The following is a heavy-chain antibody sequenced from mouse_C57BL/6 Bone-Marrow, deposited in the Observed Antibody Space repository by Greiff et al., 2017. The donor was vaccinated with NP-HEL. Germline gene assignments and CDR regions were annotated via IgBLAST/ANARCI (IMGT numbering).Heavy chain of an antibody. CDR1: GYAFSSSW. J-gene: IGHJ2*01. CDR2: IYPGDGDT. D-gene: IGHD1-1*01. V-gene: IGHV1-82*01. CDR3: AIWNYYCSSFYYFDY. Sequence: QVQLKQSGPELVKPGASVKISCKASGYAFSSSWMNWVKQRPGKGLEWIGRIYPGDGDTNYNGKFKGTATLTADKSSSTAYMQLSSLTSEDSSVYFCAIWNYYCSSFYYFDYWGQGTTLTVSS.